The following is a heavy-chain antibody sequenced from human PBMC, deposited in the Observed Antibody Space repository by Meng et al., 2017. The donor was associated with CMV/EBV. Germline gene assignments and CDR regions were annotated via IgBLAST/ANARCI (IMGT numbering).Heavy chain of an antibody. J-gene: IGHJ6*02. V-gene: IGHV3-23*03. CDR2: IYSGGSST. CDR3: ARFWSGYYKRGMDV. Sequence: GGSLRLSCAASGFTFSSYAMSWVRQAPGKGLEWVSVIYSGGSSTYYADSVKGRFTISRDNAKNSLYLQMNSLRAEDTAVYYCARFWSGYYKRGMDVWGQGTTVTVSS. CDR1: GFTFSSYA. D-gene: IGHD3-3*01.